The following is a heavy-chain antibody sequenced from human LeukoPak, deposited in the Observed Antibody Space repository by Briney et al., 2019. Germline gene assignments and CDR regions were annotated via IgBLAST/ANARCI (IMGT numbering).Heavy chain of an antibody. CDR3: AKDDYSSYDQTFDY. V-gene: IGHV3-23*01. Sequence: GGSLRLSCAASGFTFSSYAMSGVRQAPGKGLGWVSAISGSGGSTYYADSVKGRFTISRDNSKNTLYLQMNSLRAEDTAVYYCAKDDYSSYDQTFDYWGQGTLDTVSS. D-gene: IGHD5-12*01. J-gene: IGHJ4*02. CDR2: ISGSGGST. CDR1: GFTFSSYA.